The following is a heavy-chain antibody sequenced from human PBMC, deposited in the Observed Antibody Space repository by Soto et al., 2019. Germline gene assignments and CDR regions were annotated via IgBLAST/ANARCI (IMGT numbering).Heavy chain of an antibody. Sequence: PGGSLRLSCAASGFTFSSYSMNWVRQAPGKGLEWVSSISSSSSYIYYADSVKGRFTISRDNAKNSLYLQMNSLRAEDTAVYYCARAPYSGSYRDYYYGMDVWGQGTTVTVSS. CDR3: ARAPYSGSYRDYYYGMDV. CDR1: GFTFSSYS. D-gene: IGHD1-26*01. J-gene: IGHJ6*02. CDR2: ISSSSSYI. V-gene: IGHV3-21*01.